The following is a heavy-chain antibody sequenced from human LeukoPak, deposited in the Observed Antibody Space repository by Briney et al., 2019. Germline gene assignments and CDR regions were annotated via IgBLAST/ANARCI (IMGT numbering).Heavy chain of an antibody. CDR3: ASSSYCSSTSCYHHDASDI. J-gene: IGHJ3*02. CDR1: GYTFTGYY. CDR2: INPNSGGT. D-gene: IGHD2-2*01. V-gene: IGHV1-2*02. Sequence: ASVKVSCKASGYTFTGYYMHWVRQAPGQGLEWMGWINPNSGGTNYAQKFQGRVTMTRDTSISTAYMELSRLRSDDTAVYYCASSSYCSSTSCYHHDASDIWGQGTMVTVSS.